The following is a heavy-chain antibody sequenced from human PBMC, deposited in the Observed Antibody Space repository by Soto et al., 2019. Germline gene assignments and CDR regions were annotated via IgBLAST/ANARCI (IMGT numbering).Heavy chain of an antibody. Sequence: ASVKVSCKASGYTFSDFSMHWVRQAPGQGLEWVGWMNPDTGGTNYAQKYQGWVTMTRDTSISTAYMELSRLRSDDTAVYYCAADDIAALIWGQGTLVTVSS. CDR1: GYTFSDFS. CDR3: AADDIAALI. D-gene: IGHD6-25*01. CDR2: MNPDTGGT. J-gene: IGHJ4*02. V-gene: IGHV1-2*04.